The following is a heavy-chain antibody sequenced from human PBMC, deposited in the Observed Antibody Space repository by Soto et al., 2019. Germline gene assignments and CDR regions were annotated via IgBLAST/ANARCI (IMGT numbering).Heavy chain of an antibody. V-gene: IGHV2-26*01. CDR2: IFSNDEK. D-gene: IGHD6-13*01. CDR3: ARIHPYSSSWYRVSGYAFDI. CDR1: GFSLSNARMG. Sequence: QVTLKESGPVLVKPTETLTLTCTVSGFSLSNARMGVSWIRQPPGKALEWLAHIFSNDEKSYSTSLKSRLTISKDTSKSQVVLTMTNMDPVDTATYYCARIHPYSSSWYRVSGYAFDIWGQGTMVTVSS. J-gene: IGHJ3*02.